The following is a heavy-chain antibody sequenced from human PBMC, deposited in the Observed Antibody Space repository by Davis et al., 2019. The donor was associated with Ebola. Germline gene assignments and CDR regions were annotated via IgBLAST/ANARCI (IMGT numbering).Heavy chain of an antibody. CDR1: GFTFRSYD. J-gene: IGHJ3*01. Sequence: GESLKISCAASGFTFRSYDMHWVRHTPGEGLEWVSAIGTAGDTYYIGSVKGRFTISRENAKNSLYLQMNSLRAGDTAVYYCARVSRFAFDVWGQGTMVTVS. CDR2: IGTAGDT. D-gene: IGHD6-13*01. V-gene: IGHV3-13*01. CDR3: ARVSRFAFDV.